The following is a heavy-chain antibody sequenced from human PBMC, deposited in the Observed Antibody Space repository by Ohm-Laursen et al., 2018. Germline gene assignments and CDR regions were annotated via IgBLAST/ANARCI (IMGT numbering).Heavy chain of an antibody. J-gene: IGHJ6*02. CDR1: GYTLTDSY. CDR2: INPNSGGT. V-gene: IGHV1-2*02. Sequence: ASVKVSCKASGYTLTDSYMHWVRQAPGQGLEWMGWINPNSGGTKYAQKVQGRVTMTRDTSISTVYMELSRLKSYDTAVYYCARTGMDVWGQGTSVTVSS. CDR3: ARTGMDV.